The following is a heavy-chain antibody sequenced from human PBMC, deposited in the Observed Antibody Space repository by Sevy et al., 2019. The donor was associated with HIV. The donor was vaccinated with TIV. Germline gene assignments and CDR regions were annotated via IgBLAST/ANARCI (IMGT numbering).Heavy chain of an antibody. CDR1: GYTFSSYG. V-gene: IGHV1-18*01. J-gene: IGHJ4*02. D-gene: IGHD2-2*01. Sequence: ASVKVSCKASGYTFSSYGISWVRQAPGQGLEWMGWISAYTGNTNYAQKYQGRVTMTTDTSTTTAYLELRNLRSADPAVYFCAGDKPQGVGIVPPARWGGIDYWGQGTLVTVSS. CDR2: ISAYTGNT. CDR3: AGDKPQGVGIVPPARWGGIDY.